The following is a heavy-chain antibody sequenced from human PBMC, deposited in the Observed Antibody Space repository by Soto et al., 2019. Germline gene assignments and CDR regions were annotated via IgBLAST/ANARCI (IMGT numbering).Heavy chain of an antibody. Sequence: QITLKESGPTLVKPTQTLTLTCTFSGFSLSTSGVGVGWIRQPPGKALEWLALIYWNDDKRYSPSLKSRLTITKDTSKNQVVLTMTNMEPVDTATYYCALYYYDSSGYYATNGFDYWGQGTLVSVSS. D-gene: IGHD3-22*01. J-gene: IGHJ4*02. V-gene: IGHV2-5*01. CDR2: IYWNDDK. CDR3: ALYYYDSSGYYATNGFDY. CDR1: GFSLSTSGVG.